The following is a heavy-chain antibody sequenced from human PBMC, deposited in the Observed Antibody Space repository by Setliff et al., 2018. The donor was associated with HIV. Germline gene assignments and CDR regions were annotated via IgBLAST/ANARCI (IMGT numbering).Heavy chain of an antibody. J-gene: IGHJ3*01. CDR1: GGTFSNYA. CDR3: ARDRHHYDGSGFDAFDL. Sequence: SVKVSCKASGGTFSNYAFSWVRQAPGQGLEWMGGIIPRFGKANYAQNFQGRVTITADSSTSTAYMELSSLRSEDKAMYYCARDRHHYDGSGFDAFDLWGQGTLVTVSS. D-gene: IGHD3-22*01. CDR2: IIPRFGKA. V-gene: IGHV1-69*13.